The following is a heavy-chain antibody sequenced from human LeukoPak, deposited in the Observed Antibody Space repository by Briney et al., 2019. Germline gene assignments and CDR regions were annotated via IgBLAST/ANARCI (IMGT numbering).Heavy chain of an antibody. CDR2: INPDGSST. D-gene: IGHD4-17*01. Sequence: WGSLRLSCAASGFTFSSYWMHWVRQAPGKGLVWVSRINPDGSSTSYADSVKGRFTISRDNAKNTLYLQMNSLRAEHTAVYYCVKYGDYKFDPWGQGTLVTVSS. J-gene: IGHJ5*02. CDR1: GFTFSSYW. V-gene: IGHV3-74*01. CDR3: VKYGDYKFDP.